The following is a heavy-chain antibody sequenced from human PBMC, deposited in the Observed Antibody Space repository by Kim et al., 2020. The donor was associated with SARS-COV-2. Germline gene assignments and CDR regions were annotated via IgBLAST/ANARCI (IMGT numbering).Heavy chain of an antibody. D-gene: IGHD3-9*01. V-gene: IGHV3-74*01. J-gene: IGHJ5*02. Sequence: GGSLRLSCAASGFTFSSYWMHWVRQAPGKGLVWVSRINSDGSSTSYADSVKGRFTISRDNAKNTLYLQMNSLRAEDTAVYYCARDNGRYDILTGYYITGWFDPWGQGTLVTVSS. CDR1: GFTFSSYW. CDR3: ARDNGRYDILTGYYITGWFDP. CDR2: INSDGSST.